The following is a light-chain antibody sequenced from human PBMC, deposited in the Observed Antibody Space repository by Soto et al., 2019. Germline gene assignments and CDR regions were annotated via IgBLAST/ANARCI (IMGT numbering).Light chain of an antibody. CDR3: QQYGSSPRLT. CDR1: QSVSSSY. J-gene: IGKJ4*01. Sequence: EIVLTQSPGTLSLSPRERATLSCSASQSVSSSYLAWYQQKPGQAPRLLIYGASSRATGIPDRFSGSGSGTDFTLTISRLETEDFAVYYCQQYGSSPRLTFGGGTKVEIK. V-gene: IGKV3-20*01. CDR2: GAS.